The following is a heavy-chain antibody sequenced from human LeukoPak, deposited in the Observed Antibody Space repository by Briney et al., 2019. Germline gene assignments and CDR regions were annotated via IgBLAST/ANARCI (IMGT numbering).Heavy chain of an antibody. Sequence: SVKVSCKASGGTCSSYAISWVRQAPGQGLEWTGGIIPIFGTANYAQKFQGRVTITADESTSTAYMELSSLRSEDTAVYYCARGYYYDSSGYPYGVFDYWGQGTLVTVSS. CDR2: IIPIFGTA. J-gene: IGHJ4*02. CDR1: GGTCSSYA. CDR3: ARGYYYDSSGYPYGVFDY. V-gene: IGHV1-69*01. D-gene: IGHD3-22*01.